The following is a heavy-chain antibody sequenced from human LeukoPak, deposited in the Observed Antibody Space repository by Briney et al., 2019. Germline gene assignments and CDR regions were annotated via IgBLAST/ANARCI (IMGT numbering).Heavy chain of an antibody. Sequence: PGGSLRLSCSVSGXTFSDHYMDWVRQAPGKGLDWVGRSRNRAHSYTTEYAASVKGRFTVSRADSENLLYLQMNSLKTDDTAVYYCVALIRGLGYWGQGTLVTVSS. V-gene: IGHV3-72*01. CDR1: GXTFSDHY. CDR3: VALIRGLGY. D-gene: IGHD3-10*01. CDR2: SRNRAHSYTT. J-gene: IGHJ4*02.